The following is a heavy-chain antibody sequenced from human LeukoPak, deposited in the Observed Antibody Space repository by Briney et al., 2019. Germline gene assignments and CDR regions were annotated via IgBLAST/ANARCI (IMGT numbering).Heavy chain of an antibody. D-gene: IGHD3-3*01. CDR3: ARGRYDFWSGYPSDY. CDR1: GYTFTSYD. V-gene: IGHV1-8*01. Sequence: GASVKVSCKASGYTFTSYDINWVRQATGQGLEWMGWMNPNRGNTGYAQKFQGRVTMTRNTSISTAYMELSSLRSEDTAVYYCARGRYDFWSGYPSDYWGQGTLVTVSS. CDR2: MNPNRGNT. J-gene: IGHJ4*02.